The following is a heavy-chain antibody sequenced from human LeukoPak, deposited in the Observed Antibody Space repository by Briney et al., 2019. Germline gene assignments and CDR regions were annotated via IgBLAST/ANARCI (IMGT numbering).Heavy chain of an antibody. CDR1: GFTFSSYS. D-gene: IGHD2-2*02. CDR3: ARSKVPAAIQGPYYFDY. J-gene: IGHJ4*02. V-gene: IGHV3-21*01. Sequence: GGSLRLSCAASGFTFSSYSMNWVRQAPGKGLEWVSSISSSSSYMYYADSVKGRFTISRDNAKNSLYLQMNSLRAEDTAVYYCARSKVPAAIQGPYYFDYWGQGTLVTVSS. CDR2: ISSSSSYM.